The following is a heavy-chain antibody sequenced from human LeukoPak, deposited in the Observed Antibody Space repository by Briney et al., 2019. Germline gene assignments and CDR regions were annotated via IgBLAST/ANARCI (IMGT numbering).Heavy chain of an antibody. CDR2: ISSSGGTI. CDR1: GFTLSSNE. V-gene: IGHV3-48*03. J-gene: IGHJ3*02. Sequence: GGSLRPSCAASGFTLSSNEMNWVRQAPGKGLEWLSYISSSGGTIHYVDSVKGRFTISRDNAKNSLFLQMNSLRAEDTAVYYCASGVHYSSGWIDIWGQGTMVTVSS. CDR3: ASGVHYSSGWIDI. D-gene: IGHD6-19*01.